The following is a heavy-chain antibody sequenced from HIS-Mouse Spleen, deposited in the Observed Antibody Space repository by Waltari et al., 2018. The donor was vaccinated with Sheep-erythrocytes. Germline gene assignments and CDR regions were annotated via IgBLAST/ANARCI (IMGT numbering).Heavy chain of an antibody. Sequence: EVQLVESGGGLVKPGGSLRLSCAASGFTFSSYSMNWVRQAPGKGSEWVSSISSSSSYIYYADSVKGRFTISRDNAKNSLYLQMNSLRAEDTAVYYCARVAAVTTYYFDYWGQGTLVTVSS. D-gene: IGHD4-17*01. J-gene: IGHJ4*02. CDR1: GFTFSSYS. CDR3: ARVAAVTTYYFDY. CDR2: ISSSSSYI. V-gene: IGHV3-21*01.